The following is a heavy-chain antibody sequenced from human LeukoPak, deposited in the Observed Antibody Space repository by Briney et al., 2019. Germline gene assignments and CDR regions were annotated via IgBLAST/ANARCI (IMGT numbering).Heavy chain of an antibody. J-gene: IGHJ5*02. Sequence: ASVKVSCKASGYTFTSYGISWVRQAPGQGLEWMGRIIPIFGTANYAQKFQGRVTITTDESTSTAYMELSSLRSEDTAVYYCARSLGYYYDSSGYYPNWFDPWGQGTLVTVSS. V-gene: IGHV1-69*05. CDR1: GYTFTSYG. CDR3: ARSLGYYYDSSGYYPNWFDP. CDR2: IIPIFGTA. D-gene: IGHD3-22*01.